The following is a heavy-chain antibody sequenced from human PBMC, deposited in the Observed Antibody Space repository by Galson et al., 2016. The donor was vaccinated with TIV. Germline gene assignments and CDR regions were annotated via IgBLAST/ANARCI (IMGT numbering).Heavy chain of an antibody. CDR1: GFTFTSYG. CDR2: IWQAGSSK. D-gene: IGHD5-12*01. CDR3: ARGYRVFDY. J-gene: IGHJ4*02. V-gene: IGHV3-33*01. Sequence: SLRLSCAASGFTFTSYGMHWARQATGKGLEWVAVIWQAGSSKYYADSVKGRFTISRDNSKTTLYLQMDTLRAEDTAVYYCARGYRVFDYWGQGAVVTVSS.